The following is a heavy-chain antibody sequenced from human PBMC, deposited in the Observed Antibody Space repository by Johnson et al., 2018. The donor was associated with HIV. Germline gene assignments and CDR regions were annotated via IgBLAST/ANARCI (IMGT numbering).Heavy chain of an antibody. V-gene: IGHV3-30*19. Sequence: QVQLVESGGGVVQPERSLRLSCAASGFTFSSSGMLWVRQAPGKGLEWVAVISYDGSNKYYADSVKGRFTISRDNAKNSLYLQMNSLRAEDTALYYCAKDKAAAGPEAFDIWGQGTMVTVSS. J-gene: IGHJ3*02. CDR2: ISYDGSNK. D-gene: IGHD6-13*01. CDR1: GFTFSSSG. CDR3: AKDKAAAGPEAFDI.